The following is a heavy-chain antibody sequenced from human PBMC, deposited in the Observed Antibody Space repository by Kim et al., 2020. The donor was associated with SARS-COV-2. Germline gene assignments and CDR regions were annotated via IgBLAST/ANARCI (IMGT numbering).Heavy chain of an antibody. V-gene: IGHV4-59*01. CDR2: IYYKGST. D-gene: IGHD1-26*01. CDR1: GDSISSYY. CDR3: ASGVLYSGSSYFDY. J-gene: IGHJ4*02. Sequence: SETLSLTCTVSGDSISSYYWSWIWQPPGKGLEWIGYIYYKGSTMYNPSLKSRVTISVDTSKNQFSLKLSSVTAADTAVYYCASGVLYSGSSYFDYWGQGAPVTVSS.